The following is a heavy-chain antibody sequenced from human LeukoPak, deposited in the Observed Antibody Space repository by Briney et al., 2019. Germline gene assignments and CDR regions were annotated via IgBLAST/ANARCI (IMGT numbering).Heavy chain of an antibody. D-gene: IGHD6-19*01. CDR1: GGSFSGYY. CDR2: INHSGST. J-gene: IGHJ4*02. V-gene: IGHV4-34*01. Sequence: QTSETLSLTCAVYGGSFSGYYWSWIRQPPGKGLEWIGEINHSGSTNYNPSLKSRVTISVDTSKNQFSLKLSSVTAADTAVYYCARGRRLVPRAAPLKFDYWGQGTLVTVSS. CDR3: ARGRRLVPRAAPLKFDY.